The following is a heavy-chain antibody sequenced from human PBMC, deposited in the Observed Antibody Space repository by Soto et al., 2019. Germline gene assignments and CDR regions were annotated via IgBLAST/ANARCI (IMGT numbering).Heavy chain of an antibody. J-gene: IGHJ5*02. CDR3: ASSPQLEPNWFDP. CDR1: GGSISGGDYY. Sequence: PSETLSLTCTVSGGSISGGDYYWSWIRQPPGKGLEWIGYIYYSGSTYYNPSLKSRVTISVDTSKNQFSLKLSSVTAADTAVYYCASSPQLEPNWFDPWGQGTLVTVSS. V-gene: IGHV4-30-4*01. D-gene: IGHD1-1*01. CDR2: IYYSGST.